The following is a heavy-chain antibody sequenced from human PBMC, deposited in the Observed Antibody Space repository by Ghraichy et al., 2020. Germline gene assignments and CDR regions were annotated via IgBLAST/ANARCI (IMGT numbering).Heavy chain of an antibody. J-gene: IGHJ4*02. D-gene: IGHD6-13*01. V-gene: IGHV3-53*01. CDR1: GFTVSSNY. CDR3: ARDPEASGIAAAGVGY. Sequence: RGSLRLSCAASGFTVSSNYMSWVRQAPGKGLEWVSVIYSGGSTYYADSVKGRFTISRDNSKNTLYLQMNSLRAEDTAVYYCARDPEASGIAAAGVGYWGQGTLVTVSS. CDR2: IYSGGST.